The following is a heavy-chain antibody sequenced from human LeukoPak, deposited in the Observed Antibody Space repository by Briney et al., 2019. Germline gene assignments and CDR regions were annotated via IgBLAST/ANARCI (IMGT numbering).Heavy chain of an antibody. CDR2: FSTSGSYI. Sequence: AGGSLRLSCAASGFILRDFDMNWVRQAPGKGLEWVSYFSTSGSYIHYADSVKGRFTISRDDAKNSLYLQLDSLTVEDTAVYFCARGNYDFAYDPWGQGTLVTVSS. CDR1: GFILRDFD. J-gene: IGHJ5*02. D-gene: IGHD3-3*01. V-gene: IGHV3-21*01. CDR3: ARGNYDFAYDP.